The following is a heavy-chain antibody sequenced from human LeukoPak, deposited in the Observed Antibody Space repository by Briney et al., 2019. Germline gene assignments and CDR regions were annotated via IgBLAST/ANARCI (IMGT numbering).Heavy chain of an antibody. CDR1: GFTFSSYT. Sequence: NSGGSLRLSCAASGFTFSSYTMNWVRQAPGKGLEWVSSISSSSSYIYYADSVKGRFTISRDNAKNSLYLQMNSLRAEDTAVYYCARDHGSRTLDVWGQGTTVTVSS. CDR3: ARDHGSRTLDV. J-gene: IGHJ6*02. D-gene: IGHD1-26*01. V-gene: IGHV3-21*01. CDR2: ISSSSSYI.